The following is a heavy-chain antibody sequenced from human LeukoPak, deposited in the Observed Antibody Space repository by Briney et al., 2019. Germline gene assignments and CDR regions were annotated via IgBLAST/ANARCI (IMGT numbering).Heavy chain of an antibody. CDR3: ARPAEDIVATSNYYFDY. Sequence: GASVKVSCKASGGTFSSYAISWVRQAPGQGLEWMGGIIPIFVTANYAQKFQGRVTITADKSTSTAYMELSSLRSEDTAVYYCARPAEDIVATSNYYFDYWGQGTLVTVSS. J-gene: IGHJ4*02. CDR2: IIPIFVTA. D-gene: IGHD5-12*01. CDR1: GGTFSSYA. V-gene: IGHV1-69*06.